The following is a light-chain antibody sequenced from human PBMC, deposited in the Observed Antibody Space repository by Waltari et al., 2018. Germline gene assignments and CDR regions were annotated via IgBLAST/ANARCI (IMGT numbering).Light chain of an antibody. CDR3: QQSLDSPYT. J-gene: IGKJ2*01. Sequence: DIQMTQSPSSLSASVGDTVTISCRASQTIDVYLNWHQQQPGKAPNLLIYAASTLLIGVPSRFSGFGSETEFTLTITGLQPEDFATYYCQQSLDSPYTFGQGTRLEI. CDR1: QTIDVY. CDR2: AAS. V-gene: IGKV1-39*01.